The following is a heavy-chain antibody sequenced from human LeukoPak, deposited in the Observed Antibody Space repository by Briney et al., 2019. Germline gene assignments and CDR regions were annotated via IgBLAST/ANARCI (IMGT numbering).Heavy chain of an antibody. CDR2: IVVGSGNT. J-gene: IGHJ6*03. CDR1: GFTFTSSA. Sequence: ASVKVSCKASGFTFTSSAVQWVRQARGQRLEWIGWIVVGSGNTNYAQKFQERVTITRDMSTSTAYMELSSLRSEDTAVYYCAAXEXLGXKRSGYYYMDVWGKGTTVTVSS. V-gene: IGHV1-58*01. D-gene: IGHD3-10*01. CDR3: AAXEXLGXKRSGYYYMDV.